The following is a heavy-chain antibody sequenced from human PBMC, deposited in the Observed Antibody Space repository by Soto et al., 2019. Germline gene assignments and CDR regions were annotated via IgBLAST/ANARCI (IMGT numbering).Heavy chain of an antibody. CDR1: GFTFSSYA. D-gene: IGHD6-19*01. J-gene: IGHJ6*02. CDR3: AKEYSSGWSRFPYYYYGMDV. Sequence: GGSLRLSCAASGFTFSSYAMSWVRQAPGKGLEWVSAISGSGGSTYYADSVKGRFTISRDNSKNTLYLQMNSLRAEDTAVYYCAKEYSSGWSRFPYYYYGMDVWGQGTTVTVSS. CDR2: ISGSGGST. V-gene: IGHV3-23*01.